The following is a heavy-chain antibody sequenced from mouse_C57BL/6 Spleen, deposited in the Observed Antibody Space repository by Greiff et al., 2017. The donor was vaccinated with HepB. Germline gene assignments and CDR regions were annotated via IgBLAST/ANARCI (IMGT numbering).Heavy chain of an antibody. J-gene: IGHJ3*01. CDR1: GFTFSDAW. CDR2: IRNKANNHAT. D-gene: IGHD2-3*01. Sequence: EVKLMESGGGLVQPGGSMKLSCAASGFTFSDAWMDWVRQSPEKGLEWVAEIRNKANNHATYYAESVKGRFTISRDDSKSSVYLQMNSLRAEDTGIYYCTSRDGYLAWFAYWGQGTLVTVSA. CDR3: TSRDGYLAWFAY. V-gene: IGHV6-6*01.